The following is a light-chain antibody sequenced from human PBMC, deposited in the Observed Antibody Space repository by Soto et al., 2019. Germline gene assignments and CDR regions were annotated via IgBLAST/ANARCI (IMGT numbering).Light chain of an antibody. CDR1: RSISSW. CDR2: DAS. CDR3: QQYNIYSWT. V-gene: IGKV1-5*01. Sequence: DIQMTQYQYPLSASLGDRFTITCRASRSISSWLAWYQQKPGKAPKLLIYDASSLESGVPSRFSGSGSGTEFTLTISSLQPDDFATYYCQQYNIYSWTFGQVTNVDI. J-gene: IGKJ1*01.